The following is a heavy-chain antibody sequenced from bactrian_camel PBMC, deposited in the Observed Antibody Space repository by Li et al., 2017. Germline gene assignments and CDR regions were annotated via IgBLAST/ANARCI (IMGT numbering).Heavy chain of an antibody. Sequence: HVQLVESGGDSVEAGGSLRLSCLYNGDTYNNNCMGWFRQAPGKKREGVANIGSDGTTKYADSVKGRFTISIDNAKNTLDLQMDSLKPEDTAMYFCAERPWGSGDGCAPSQTSFTWWGQGTQVTVS. CDR1: GDTYNNNC. CDR2: IGSDGTT. V-gene: IGHV3S53*01. CDR3: AERPWGSGDGCAPSQTSFTW. D-gene: IGHD5*01. J-gene: IGHJ4*01.